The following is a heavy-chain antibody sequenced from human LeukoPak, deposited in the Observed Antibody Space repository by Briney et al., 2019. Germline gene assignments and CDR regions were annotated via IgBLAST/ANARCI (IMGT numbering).Heavy chain of an antibody. D-gene: IGHD3-10*01. Sequence: PGGSLRLSCAASGFTFSSYAMSWVRQAPGKGLEWVSAISGSGGSTYCADSVKGRFTISRDNSKNTLYLQMNSLRAEDTAVYYCAKDSRVGGYYFDYWGQGTLVTVSS. V-gene: IGHV3-23*01. J-gene: IGHJ4*02. CDR2: ISGSGGST. CDR1: GFTFSSYA. CDR3: AKDSRVGGYYFDY.